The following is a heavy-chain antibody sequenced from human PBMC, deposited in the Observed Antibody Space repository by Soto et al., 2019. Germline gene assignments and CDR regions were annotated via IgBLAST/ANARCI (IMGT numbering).Heavy chain of an antibody. CDR2: IYSDWST. CDR1: VGSITTRSYN. Sequence: SETLSLTCSVSVGSITTRSYNLDWIRQPPGKGLEWIGTIYSDWSTSYNPSLKSQVTISVDTSKNHFALKVNSVTAADTAVYYCARFYGNAFDVWGRGTVVT. J-gene: IGHJ3*01. CDR3: ARFYGNAFDV. D-gene: IGHD3-10*01. V-gene: IGHV4-39*02.